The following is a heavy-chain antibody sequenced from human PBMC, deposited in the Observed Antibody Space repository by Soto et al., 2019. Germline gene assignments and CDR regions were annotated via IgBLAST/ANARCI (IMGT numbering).Heavy chain of an antibody. Sequence: EVQLLESGGGLVQPGGSLRLSCAASGFTFSTYAMSWVRQAPRKGLEWVSAISGNGGDYTYYTDSVKGRFTISRDNSKNTLYLQMNSLRAEDTAVYYCVPLCRYCSTTPPSWGQGTLVTVSS. J-gene: IGHJ4*02. CDR3: VPLCRYCSTTPPS. CDR1: GFTFSTYA. CDR2: ISGNGGDYT. D-gene: IGHD2-2*01. V-gene: IGHV3-23*01.